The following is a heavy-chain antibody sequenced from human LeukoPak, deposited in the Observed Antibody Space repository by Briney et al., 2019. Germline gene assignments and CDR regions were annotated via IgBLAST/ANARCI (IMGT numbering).Heavy chain of an antibody. CDR2: IYHSGST. D-gene: IGHD2-2*01. CDR1: GYSISSGYY. CDR3: ARIIGQYCSSTSCPFDP. Sequence: SETLSLTXAVSGYSISSGYYWGWIRQPPGKGLEWIGSIYHSGSTYYNPSLKSRVTISVDTSKNQFSLKLSSVTAADTAVYYCARIIGQYCSSTSCPFDPWGQGTLVTVSS. J-gene: IGHJ5*02. V-gene: IGHV4-38-2*01.